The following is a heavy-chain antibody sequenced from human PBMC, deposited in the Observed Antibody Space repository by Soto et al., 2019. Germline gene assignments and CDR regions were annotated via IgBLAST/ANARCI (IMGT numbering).Heavy chain of an antibody. CDR2: INPKSGGT. V-gene: IGHV1-2*02. D-gene: IGHD1-26*01. CDR1: GYTFTVYY. CDR3: ARDLAKGGGSAGFDY. J-gene: IGHJ4*02. Sequence: ASVKVSCKASGYTFTVYYMHWVRQAPGQGLEWMGWINPKSGGTMYAQKFQGRVTMTWDTSISTAYMALTRLRSDDTAVYYCARDLAKGGGSAGFDYWGQGTPVTVSP.